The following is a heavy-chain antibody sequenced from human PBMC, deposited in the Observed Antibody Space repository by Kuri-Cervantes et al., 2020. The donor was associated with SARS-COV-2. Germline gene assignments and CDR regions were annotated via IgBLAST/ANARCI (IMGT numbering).Heavy chain of an antibody. J-gene: IGHJ4*02. CDR3: ASFHR. CDR1: GFTFDDYA. V-gene: IGHV3-23*01. Sequence: GESLKISCAASGFTFDDYAMHWVRQAPGKGLEWVSAISGSGGSTYYADSVKGRFTISRDNSKNTLYLQMNSLRAEDTAVYYCASFHRWGQGTLVTVSS. CDR2: ISGSGGST.